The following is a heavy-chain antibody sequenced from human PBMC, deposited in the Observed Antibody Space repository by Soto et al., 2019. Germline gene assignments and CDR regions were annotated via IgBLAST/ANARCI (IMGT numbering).Heavy chain of an antibody. CDR2: IWYDGSNK. J-gene: IGHJ6*03. V-gene: IGHV3-33*01. CDR1: GFTFSSYG. CDR3: ARDSQYYTRFLEWFQIPYYMDV. D-gene: IGHD3-3*01. Sequence: PGGSLRLSCAASGFTFSSYGMHWVRQAPGKGLEWVAVIWYDGSNKYYADSVKGRFTISRDNSKNTLYLQMNSLRAEDTAVYYCARDSQYYTRFLEWFQIPYYMDVWGKGTTVTVSS.